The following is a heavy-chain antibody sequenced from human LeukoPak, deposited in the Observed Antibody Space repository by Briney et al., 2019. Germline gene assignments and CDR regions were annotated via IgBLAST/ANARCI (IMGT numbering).Heavy chain of an antibody. J-gene: IGHJ4*02. D-gene: IGHD6-19*01. CDR3: AKGVGYSSGWYDY. Sequence: GGSLRLSCAASGFTVSSNYMSWVRQAPGKGLEWVSVIYSGGSTYYADSVKGRFTISRDNSKNTLYLQMNSLRAEDTAVYYCAKGVGYSSGWYDYWGQGTLVTVSS. CDR2: IYSGGST. CDR1: GFTVSSNY. V-gene: IGHV3-53*01.